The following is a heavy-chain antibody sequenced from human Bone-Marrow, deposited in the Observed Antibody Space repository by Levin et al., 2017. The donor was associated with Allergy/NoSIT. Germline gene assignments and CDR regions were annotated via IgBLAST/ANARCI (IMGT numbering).Heavy chain of an antibody. CDR1: GFSFRSYA. Sequence: PGGSLRLSCAASGFSFRSYAMSWVRQATGKGLEWVSGITGSGGTTFYADSVKGRFTISRDNSKDTLHLQMSSLRAEDTAVYYCAKGTGGLFDPWGQGTLVTVSS. D-gene: IGHD1-14*01. CDR2: ITGSGGTT. CDR3: AKGTGGLFDP. J-gene: IGHJ5*02. V-gene: IGHV3-23*01.